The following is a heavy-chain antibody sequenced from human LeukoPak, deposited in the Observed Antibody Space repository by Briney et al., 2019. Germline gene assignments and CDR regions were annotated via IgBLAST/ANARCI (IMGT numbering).Heavy chain of an antibody. V-gene: IGHV3-74*01. CDR1: GFTFSSHW. D-gene: IGHD1/OR15-1a*01. Sequence: PGGSLRLSCAASGFTFSSHWIHWVRQAPGKGLVWVSRINGDGTTTSYADSVSGRFTISRDNAKNMLYLQMDSLRVEDTAVYLCARGTILPRRSVFELWGQGTLVSVSS. J-gene: IGHJ3*01. CDR3: ARGTILPRRSVFEL. CDR2: INGDGTTT.